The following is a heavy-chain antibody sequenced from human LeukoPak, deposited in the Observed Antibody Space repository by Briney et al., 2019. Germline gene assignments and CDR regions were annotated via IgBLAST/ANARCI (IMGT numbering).Heavy chain of an antibody. Sequence: ASVKVSCKASGYTFTSYDINWVRQATGQGLEWKGWMNPNSGNTGYAQKFQGRVTMTRNTSISTAYMELSSLRSEDTAVYYCARDARRGVELKAFDIWGQGTMVTVSS. D-gene: IGHD1-7*01. J-gene: IGHJ3*02. CDR1: GYTFTSYD. CDR2: MNPNSGNT. V-gene: IGHV1-8*01. CDR3: ARDARRGVELKAFDI.